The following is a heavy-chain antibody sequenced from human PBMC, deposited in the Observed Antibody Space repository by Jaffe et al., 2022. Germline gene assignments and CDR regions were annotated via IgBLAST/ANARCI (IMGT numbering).Heavy chain of an antibody. Sequence: QVQLVESGGGVVQPGGSLRLSCAASGFTFSSYGMHWVRQAPGKGLEWVAFIRYDGSNKYYADSVKGRFTISRDNSKNTLYLQMNSLRAEDTAVYYCAKDLSVQQLVGRFDYWGQGTLVTVSS. CDR2: IRYDGSNK. V-gene: IGHV3-30*02. J-gene: IGHJ4*02. CDR3: AKDLSVQQLVGRFDY. D-gene: IGHD6-13*01. CDR1: GFTFSSYG.